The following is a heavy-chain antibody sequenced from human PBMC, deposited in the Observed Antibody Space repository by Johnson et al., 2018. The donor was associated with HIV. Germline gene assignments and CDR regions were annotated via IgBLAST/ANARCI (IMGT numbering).Heavy chain of an antibody. CDR2: IRGSGSTI. CDR3: AKDNPRLGGAFDI. D-gene: IGHD3-16*01. J-gene: IGHJ3*02. CDR1: GFTFIDYY. V-gene: IGHV3-11*04. Sequence: QVQLVESGGGVVRPGGSLRLSCAGSGFTFIDYYMSWIRQAPGKGLEWISYIRGSGSTIYYADSVKGRFTISRDNSKNTLYLQMNSLRAEDTAVYYCAKDNPRLGGAFDIWGQGTMVIVSS.